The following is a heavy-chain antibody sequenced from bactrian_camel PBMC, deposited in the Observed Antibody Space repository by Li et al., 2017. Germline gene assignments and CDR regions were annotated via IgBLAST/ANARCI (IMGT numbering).Heavy chain of an antibody. CDR1: GYNTYY. D-gene: IGHD5*01. V-gene: IGHV3S28*01. CDR2: INPGSGIA. J-gene: IGHJ4*01. CDR3: AAATSPVSNQTLSPAAYPY. Sequence: QLVESGGGSVQAGGSLKLSCVVSGYNTYYMAWFRQAPGKEREGVANINPGSGIANYTDSVQGRFTVSQDKAKKTLYLEMNSLKPEDTGIYYCAAATSPVSNQTLSPAAYPYWGQGTQ.